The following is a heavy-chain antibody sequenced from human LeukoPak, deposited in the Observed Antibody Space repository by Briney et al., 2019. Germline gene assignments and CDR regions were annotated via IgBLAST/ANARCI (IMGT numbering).Heavy chain of an antibody. CDR3: ATALIPAYCSGGSCYGNY. J-gene: IGHJ4*02. V-gene: IGHV1-2*06. D-gene: IGHD2-15*01. CDR2: INPNSGGT. Sequence: ASVKVSCKASGYTFTSYGISWVRQAPGQGLEWMGRINPNSGGTNYAQKFQGRVTMTRDTSISTAYMELSRLRSDDTAVYYCATALIPAYCSGGSCYGNYWGQGTLVTVSS. CDR1: GYTFTSYG.